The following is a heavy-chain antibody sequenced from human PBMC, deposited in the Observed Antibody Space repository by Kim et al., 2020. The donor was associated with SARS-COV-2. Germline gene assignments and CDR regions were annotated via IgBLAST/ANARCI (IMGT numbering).Heavy chain of an antibody. CDR1: GYSISSGYY. D-gene: IGHD3-22*01. Sequence: SETLSLTCTVSGYSISSGYYWGWIRQPPGKGLEWIGSIYHSGSTYYNPSLKSRVTISVDTSKNQFSLKLSSVTAADTAVYYCARGGYDSSGADAFDIWGQGTMVTVSS. J-gene: IGHJ3*02. CDR2: IYHSGST. CDR3: ARGGYDSSGADAFDI. V-gene: IGHV4-38-2*02.